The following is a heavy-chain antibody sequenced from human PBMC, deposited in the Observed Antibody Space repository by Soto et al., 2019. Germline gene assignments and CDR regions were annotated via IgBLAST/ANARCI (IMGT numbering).Heavy chain of an antibody. J-gene: IGHJ4*02. Sequence: ASETLSLTCTVSGGSIISTTYYWGWIRQPPGKGLEWIGSIYYSGRTYYNPSPKSRVTISVETYKNQFSLKLSSVTATDTAVYYCASRGLNGDPFDHWGQGTLVTVSS. CDR2: IYYSGRT. V-gene: IGHV4-39*01. CDR3: ASRGLNGDPFDH. D-gene: IGHD4-17*01. CDR1: GGSIISTTYY.